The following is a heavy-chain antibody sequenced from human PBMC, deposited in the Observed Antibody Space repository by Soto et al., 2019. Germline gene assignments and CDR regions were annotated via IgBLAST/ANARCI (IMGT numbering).Heavy chain of an antibody. V-gene: IGHV3-74*01. J-gene: IGHJ4*02. CDR2: INTDGSTT. CDR1: GFTFSNYW. CDR3: ARDLGGYASH. D-gene: IGHD3-16*01. Sequence: EVQLVESGGGLVQPGGSLRLSCAASGFTFSNYWMHWVRQAPGKGPVWVSRINTDGSTTNYADSVKGRFIISRDNPKNTLYLQTNSLGAEDTAVYYCARDLGGYASHWGQGTLVTVSS.